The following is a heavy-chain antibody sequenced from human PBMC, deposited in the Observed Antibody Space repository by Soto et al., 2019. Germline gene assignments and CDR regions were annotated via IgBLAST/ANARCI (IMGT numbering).Heavy chain of an antibody. CDR3: GRLISDFSNGATPYGVDV. CDR2: IYYSGNT. D-gene: IGHD3-3*01. Sequence: PSETLSLTCTVSGGSIRSAHYYWSWIRHPPGKGLEWIGYIYYSGNTYYTPSLKSRLTISVDASKNQFSLKLTSVTAADTAVYYCGRLISDFSNGATPYGVDVWGPGTTVTVSS. CDR1: GGSIRSAHYY. J-gene: IGHJ6*02. V-gene: IGHV4-30-4*01.